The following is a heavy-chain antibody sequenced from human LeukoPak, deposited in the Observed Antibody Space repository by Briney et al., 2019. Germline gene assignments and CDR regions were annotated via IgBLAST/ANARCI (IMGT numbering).Heavy chain of an antibody. V-gene: IGHV3-23*01. D-gene: IGHD3-22*01. J-gene: IGHJ4*02. CDR1: GFTFSGYA. CDR3: AKSRDSRALFDY. Sequence: GGSLRLSCVASGFTFSGYAMSWVRQSPGKGLVWVSMSVGTDSTYYADSVKGRLTISRDNSKNTLYLEMNSLRAEDTAVYYCAKSRDSRALFDYWGPGTLVTVSS. CDR2: MSVGTDST.